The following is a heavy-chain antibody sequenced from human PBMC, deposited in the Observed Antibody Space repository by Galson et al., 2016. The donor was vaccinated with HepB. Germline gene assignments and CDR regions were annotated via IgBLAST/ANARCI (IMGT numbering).Heavy chain of an antibody. CDR3: ARELSDTAMIAFNFAY. CDR1: GFAFNYFA. D-gene: IGHD5-18*01. Sequence: LRLSCATSGFAFNYFAMNWVRRAPGKGLDWVSGISGSGDNTYYADSVKGRFTVSRDNSKNTVYLQMNRLRAEDTAVYYCARELSDTAMIAFNFAYWGQGALVTVSS. V-gene: IGHV3-23*01. CDR2: ISGSGDNT. J-gene: IGHJ4*02.